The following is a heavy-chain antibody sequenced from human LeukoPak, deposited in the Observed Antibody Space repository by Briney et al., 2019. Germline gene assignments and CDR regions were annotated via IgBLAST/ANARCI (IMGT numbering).Heavy chain of an antibody. CDR1: GFTFRPYS. D-gene: IGHD6-13*01. CDR3: ARDSYSSSGD. Sequence: GGSLRLSRAASGFTFRPYSMKWVRQGPGKGLEWVASISSDNNIMYADSVKGRFTISRDNAKNSLYLQMESLRAEDTAVYYCARDSYSSSGDRGQGTLVTVSS. J-gene: IGHJ4*02. V-gene: IGHV3-21*04. CDR2: ISSDNNI.